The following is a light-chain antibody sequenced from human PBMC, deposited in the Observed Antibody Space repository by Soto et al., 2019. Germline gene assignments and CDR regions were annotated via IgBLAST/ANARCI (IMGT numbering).Light chain of an antibody. J-gene: IGLJ1*01. CDR3: SSYAGSNNFV. CDR2: EVS. Sequence: QSVLTQPRSASGSPGQSVTISCNGTSSDVGGYNYVSWYQQHPGKAPKLMIYEVSKRPSGVPDRFSGSKSGNTASLTVSGLQAEDEADYYCSSYAGSNNFVFGTGTKVAVL. V-gene: IGLV2-8*01. CDR1: SSDVGGYNY.